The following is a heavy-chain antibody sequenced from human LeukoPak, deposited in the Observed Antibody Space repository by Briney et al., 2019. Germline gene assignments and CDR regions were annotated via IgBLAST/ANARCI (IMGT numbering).Heavy chain of an antibody. Sequence: GASVKVSCKASGYTFTGYYMHWVRQAPGQGLEWMGWINPNSGGTNYAQKFQGRVTMTRVTSISTAYMELSRLRSDDTAVYYCARGGAARPGLVTYYFDYWGQGTLVTVSS. D-gene: IGHD6-6*01. CDR2: INPNSGGT. CDR3: ARGGAARPGLVTYYFDY. V-gene: IGHV1-2*02. CDR1: GYTFTGYY. J-gene: IGHJ4*02.